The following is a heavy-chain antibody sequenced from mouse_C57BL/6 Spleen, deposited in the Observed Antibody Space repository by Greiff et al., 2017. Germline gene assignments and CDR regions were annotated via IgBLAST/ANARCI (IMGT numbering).Heavy chain of an antibody. J-gene: IGHJ2*01. CDR3: ARHEDGYYYFDY. Sequence: VNLVESGAELVKPGASVKLSCKASGYTFTEYTIHWVKQRSGQGLEWIGWFYPGSGSIKYNEKFKDKATLTADKSSSTVYMELSRLTSEDSAAYFCARHEDGYYYFDYWGQGTTLTVSS. D-gene: IGHD2-3*01. CDR1: GYTFTEYT. CDR2: FYPGSGSI. V-gene: IGHV1-62-2*01.